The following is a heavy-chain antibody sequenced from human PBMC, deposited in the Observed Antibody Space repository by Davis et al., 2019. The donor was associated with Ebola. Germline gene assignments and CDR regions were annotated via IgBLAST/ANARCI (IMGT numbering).Heavy chain of an antibody. V-gene: IGHV3-11*05. CDR3: AKGTSRPPGVDDYGGKPMDY. J-gene: IGHJ4*02. D-gene: IGHD4-23*01. Sequence: PGGSLRLSCAASGFTFSDYYMSWIRQAPGKGLEWVSYISSSSSYTNYADSVKGRFTISRDNSKNTLYLQMNSLRAEDTAVYYCAKGTSRPPGVDDYGGKPMDYWGQGTLVTVSS. CDR1: GFTFSDYY. CDR2: ISSSSSYT.